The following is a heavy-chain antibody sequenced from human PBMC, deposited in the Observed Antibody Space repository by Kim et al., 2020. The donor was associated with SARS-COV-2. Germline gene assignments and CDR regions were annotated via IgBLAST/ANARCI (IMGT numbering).Heavy chain of an antibody. Sequence: SETLSLTCTVSGGSISSSSYYWGWIRQPPGKGLEWIGSIYYSGSTYYNPSLKSRVTISVDTSKNQFSLKLSSVTAADTAVYYCARRVALPRPLNYYDSNGGGAFDIWGQGTMVTVSS. D-gene: IGHD3-22*01. CDR1: GGSISSSSYY. CDR2: IYYSGST. CDR3: ARRVALPRPLNYYDSNGGGAFDI. V-gene: IGHV4-39*01. J-gene: IGHJ3*02.